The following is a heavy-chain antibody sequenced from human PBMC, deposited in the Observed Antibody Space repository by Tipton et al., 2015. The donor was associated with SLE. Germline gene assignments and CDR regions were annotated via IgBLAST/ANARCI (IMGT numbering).Heavy chain of an antibody. CDR2: IKEDGSQK. D-gene: IGHD6-13*01. Sequence: SLRLSCVASGFTFSSYLMTWVRQAPGKGLEWVATIKEDGSQKYYVDSLKGRFTISRDNAKNSLYLQMNSLRAEDTAVYYCVRLRPGTRPDYWGQGTLVTVSS. CDR3: VRLRPGTRPDY. V-gene: IGHV3-7*01. J-gene: IGHJ4*02. CDR1: GFTFSSYL.